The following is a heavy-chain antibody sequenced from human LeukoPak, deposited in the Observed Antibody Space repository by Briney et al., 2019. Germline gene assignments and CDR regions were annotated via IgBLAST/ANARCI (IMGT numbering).Heavy chain of an antibody. V-gene: IGHV4-39*01. CDR3: ARHPRVELADPGAPHI. J-gene: IGHJ3*02. CDR1: GGSLSSSIYY. D-gene: IGHD5-24*01. Sequence: SETLSLTCTVYGGSLSSSIYYWGWIRQPPGKGLEWIGSIYYTGSTYYNPSLKSRITISVDTSKNQFSLKLSFVTAADTAVYYCARHPRVELADPGAPHIWGQGTMVTVSS. CDR2: IYYTGST.